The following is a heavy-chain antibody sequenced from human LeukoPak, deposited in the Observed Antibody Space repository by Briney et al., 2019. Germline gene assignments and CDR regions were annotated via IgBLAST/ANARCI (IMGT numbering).Heavy chain of an antibody. CDR2: ISSSSSYI. J-gene: IGHJ4*02. D-gene: IGHD6-13*01. CDR1: GFTFSSYS. V-gene: IGHV3-21*01. Sequence: GGSLRLSCAASGFTFSSYSMNWVRQAPGKGLEWVSSISSSSSYIYYADSVKGRFTISRDNAKNSLYLQMNSLRAEDTAVYYCARDWSSSSWYSDYWGQGTLVTVSP. CDR3: ARDWSSSSWYSDY.